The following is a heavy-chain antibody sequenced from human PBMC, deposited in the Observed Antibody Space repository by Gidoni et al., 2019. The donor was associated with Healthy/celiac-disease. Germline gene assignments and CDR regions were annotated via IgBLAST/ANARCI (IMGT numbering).Heavy chain of an antibody. D-gene: IGHD3-16*02. V-gene: IGHV3-73*02. CDR3: TRQLDVWGSYRLRFDY. J-gene: IGHJ4*02. Sequence: EVQLVESGGGLVQPGGSLKLSCAASGFTFSGSAMHWVRQASGQGLEWVGRIRGKGNSYATAYAASVKGRFTISRDDSKNTAYLQMNSLKTEDTAVYYCTRQLDVWGSYRLRFDYWGQGTLVTVSS. CDR1: GFTFSGSA. CDR2: IRGKGNSYAT.